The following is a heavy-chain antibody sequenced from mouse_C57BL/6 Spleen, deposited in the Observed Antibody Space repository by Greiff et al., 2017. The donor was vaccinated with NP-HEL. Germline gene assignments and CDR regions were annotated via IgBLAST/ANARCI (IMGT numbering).Heavy chain of an antibody. CDR2: IHPSDSDT. Sequence: QVQLQQPGAELVKPGASVKVSCKASGYTFTSYWMHWVKQRPGQGLEWIGRIHPSDSDTNYNQKFKGKATLTVDKSSSTAYMQLSSLTSEDSAVDFCAMGDGYYGWFAYWGQGTLVTVSA. CDR1: GYTFTSYW. CDR3: AMGDGYYGWFAY. J-gene: IGHJ3*01. D-gene: IGHD2-3*01. V-gene: IGHV1-74*01.